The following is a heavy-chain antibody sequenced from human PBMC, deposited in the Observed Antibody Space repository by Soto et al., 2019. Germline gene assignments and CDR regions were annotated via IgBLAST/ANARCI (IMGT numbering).Heavy chain of an antibody. D-gene: IGHD2-21*01. CDR3: TKDGDSADYGY. CDR1: GDTFGRNA. V-gene: IGHV1-69*06. J-gene: IGHJ4*02. Sequence: QVHLVQSGPEVKRPGSSVKVSCKASGDTFGRNAIHWVRQAPGQGLEWMGGIIPMFPTTNNAQKFKGRPTVYADKSTGTAYMEMTSLRSEDTAVYYCTKDGDSADYGYWGQGTLVTVSS. CDR2: IIPMFPTT.